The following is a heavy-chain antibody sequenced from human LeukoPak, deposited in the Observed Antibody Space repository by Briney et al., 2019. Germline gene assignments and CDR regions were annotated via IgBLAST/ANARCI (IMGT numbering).Heavy chain of an antibody. J-gene: IGHJ5*02. CDR1: GFTFSGSA. V-gene: IGHV3-73*01. CDR3: SGPGEFDP. D-gene: IGHD1-14*01. Sequence: GGSLRLSCAASGFTFSGSAMHWVRQASGNGLEWAGRIRSKANSYATAYAASVKGRFTISRDDSKNTTYLQMNSLKTEDTAVYYCSGPGEFDPWGQGTLVTVSS. CDR2: IRSKANSYAT.